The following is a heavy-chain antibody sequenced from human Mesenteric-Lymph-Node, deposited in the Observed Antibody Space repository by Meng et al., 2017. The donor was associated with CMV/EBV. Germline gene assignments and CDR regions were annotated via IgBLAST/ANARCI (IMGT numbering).Heavy chain of an antibody. CDR3: AKEVRGGRYYYDY. CDR1: GFTFRSYA. Sequence: GGSLRLSCAASGFTFRSYAMSWVRQAPGKGLEWVSVIYSGGSSTYYADSVKGRFTISRDNSKNTLYLQMNSLRAEDTAVYYCAKEVRGGRYYYDYWGQGTLVTVSS. J-gene: IGHJ4*02. V-gene: IGHV3-23*03. CDR2: IYSGGSST. D-gene: IGHD1-26*01.